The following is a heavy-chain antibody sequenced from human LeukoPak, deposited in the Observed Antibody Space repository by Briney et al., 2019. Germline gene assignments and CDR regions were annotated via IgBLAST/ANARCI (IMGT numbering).Heavy chain of an antibody. V-gene: IGHV4-59*01. CDR3: ARSWVVPAAMRGENYYFDY. CDR1: GDSISNYY. CDR2: IYYSGST. J-gene: IGHJ4*02. Sequence: SETLSLTCTVSGDSISNYYWSWIRQPPGKGLEWIGYIYYSGSTNYNPSLKSRVTISVDTSKNQFSLKLSSVTAADTAVYYCARSWVVPAAMRGENYYFDYWGQGTLVTVSS. D-gene: IGHD2-2*01.